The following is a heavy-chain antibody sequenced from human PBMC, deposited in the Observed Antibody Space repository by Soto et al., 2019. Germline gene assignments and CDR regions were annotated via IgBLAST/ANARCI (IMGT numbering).Heavy chain of an antibody. CDR2: IYYSGST. CDR1: GGSISSGDYY. Sequence: SETLSLTCTVSGGSISSGDYYWSWIRQPPGKGLEWIGYIYYSGSTYYNPSLKSRVTISVDTSKNQFSLKLSSVTAADTAVYYCARLAVTTPSDYYYGMDVWGQGTTVTVSS. D-gene: IGHD4-17*01. J-gene: IGHJ6*02. V-gene: IGHV4-30-4*01. CDR3: ARLAVTTPSDYYYGMDV.